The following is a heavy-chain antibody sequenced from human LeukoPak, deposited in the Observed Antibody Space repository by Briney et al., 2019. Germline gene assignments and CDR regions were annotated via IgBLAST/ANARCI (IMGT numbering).Heavy chain of an antibody. D-gene: IGHD2-2*01. CDR3: ARGLVVPAATRYWYFDL. CDR1: GGSFSGYY. J-gene: IGHJ2*01. CDR2: INHSGST. Sequence: SETLSLTCAVYGGSFSGYYWSWIRQPPGKGPEWIGKINHSGSTNHNPSLKSRVTISIDTSKNQFSLKLSSVTAADTAVYYCARGLVVPAATRYWYFDLWGRGTLITVSS. V-gene: IGHV4-34*01.